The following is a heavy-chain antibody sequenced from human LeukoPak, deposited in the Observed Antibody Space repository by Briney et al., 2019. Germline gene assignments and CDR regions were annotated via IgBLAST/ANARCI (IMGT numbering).Heavy chain of an antibody. D-gene: IGHD3-22*01. CDR2: ISAYNGNT. V-gene: IGHV1-18*01. Sequence: ASVTVSCKASGYTFTSYGINWVRQAPGQGLEWMGWISAYNGNTNYAQKLQGRVTMTTDTSTSTAYMELRSLRSDDTAVYYCARDRGSWDSSGYTISNWFDPWGQGTLVTVSS. J-gene: IGHJ5*02. CDR1: GYTFTSYG. CDR3: ARDRGSWDSSGYTISNWFDP.